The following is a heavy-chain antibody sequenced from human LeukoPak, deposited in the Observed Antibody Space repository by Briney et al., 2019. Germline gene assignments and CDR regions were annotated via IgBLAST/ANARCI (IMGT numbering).Heavy chain of an antibody. J-gene: IGHJ3*02. CDR3: ARYGLLGLSEINAFDI. CDR2: TYYRSKWYN. V-gene: IGHV6-1*01. CDR1: GDSVSSNSAA. Sequence: SQTLSLTCAISGDSVSSNSAAWNWIRQSPSRGLEWLGRTYYRSKWYNDYAVSVKSRITINPDTSKNQFSLNLNSVTAADTAVYYCARYGLLGLSEINAFDIWGQGTMVTVSS. D-gene: IGHD2-2*01.